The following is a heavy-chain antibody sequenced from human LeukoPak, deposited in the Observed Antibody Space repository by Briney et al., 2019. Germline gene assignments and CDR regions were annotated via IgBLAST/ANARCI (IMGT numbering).Heavy chain of an antibody. Sequence: PSETLSLTCTVSGGSISSYYWSWIRQPPGKGLEWIGYIYYSGSTNYNPSPKSRVTISVDTSKNQFSLKLSSVTAADTAVYYCARTRDGYNSDYWGQGTLVAVSS. CDR2: IYYSGST. V-gene: IGHV4-59*01. J-gene: IGHJ4*02. CDR1: GGSISSYY. CDR3: ARTRDGYNSDY. D-gene: IGHD5-24*01.